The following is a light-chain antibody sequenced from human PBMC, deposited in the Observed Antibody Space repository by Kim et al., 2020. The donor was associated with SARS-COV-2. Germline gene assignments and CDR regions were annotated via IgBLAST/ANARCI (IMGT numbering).Light chain of an antibody. Sequence: GQSITIACTRTSSDVGGYNYVSWYQQHPGKAPKLMIYDVSNRPSGVSNRFSGSKSGNTASLTISGLQAEDEADYYCSSYTSSSTWVFGTGTKVTVL. CDR3: SSYTSSSTWV. J-gene: IGLJ1*01. CDR1: SSDVGGYNY. V-gene: IGLV2-14*03. CDR2: DVS.